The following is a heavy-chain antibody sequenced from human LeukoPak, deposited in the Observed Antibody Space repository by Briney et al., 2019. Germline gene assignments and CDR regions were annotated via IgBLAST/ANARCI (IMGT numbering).Heavy chain of an antibody. CDR1: GYSFTTYW. J-gene: IGHJ6*03. V-gene: IGHV5-51*01. D-gene: IGHD4/OR15-4a*01. CDR3: ARGFYGGYYYYYYMDV. Sequence: GESLKISCKGSGYSFTTYWIGWVRQMPGKGLEWMGIIYPGDSDTRYSPSFQGQVTISADRSISTAYLQWSSLKASDTAMYYCARGFYGGYYYYYYMDVWGKGTTVTVSS. CDR2: IYPGDSDT.